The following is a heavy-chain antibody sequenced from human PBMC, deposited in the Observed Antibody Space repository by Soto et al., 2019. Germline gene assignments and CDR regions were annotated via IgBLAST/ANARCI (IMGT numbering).Heavy chain of an antibody. CDR2: INHSGST. V-gene: IGHV4-34*01. CDR1: GGSFSGYY. Sequence: SETLSLTCAVYGGSFSGYYWSWIRQPPGKGLEWIGEINHSGSTNYNPSLKSRVTISVDTSKNQFSLKLSSVTAADTAVYYCARGGYSYGYVWHYYYGMDVWGQGTTVTVSS. D-gene: IGHD5-18*01. CDR3: ARGGYSYGYVWHYYYGMDV. J-gene: IGHJ6*02.